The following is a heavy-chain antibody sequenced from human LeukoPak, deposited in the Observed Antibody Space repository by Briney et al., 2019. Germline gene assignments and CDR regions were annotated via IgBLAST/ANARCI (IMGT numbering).Heavy chain of an antibody. D-gene: IGHD4-23*01. CDR2: ISSSGSAV. V-gene: IGHV3-48*03. CDR1: GFTFSSYE. CDR3: ARETTVATGDFDY. Sequence: GGSLRLSCAASGFTFSSYEMNWVRQAPGKGLEWVSYISSSGSAVHYADSVKGRFTISRDNVKNSLYLQMNSLRVEDTAVYYCARETTVATGDFDYWGQGTLVTVSS. J-gene: IGHJ4*02.